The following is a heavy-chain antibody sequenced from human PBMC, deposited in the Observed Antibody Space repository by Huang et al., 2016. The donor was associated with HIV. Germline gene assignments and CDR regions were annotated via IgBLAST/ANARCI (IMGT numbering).Heavy chain of an antibody. Sequence: LQLQESGPGLVKSSEILSLICTVSGGSISSSSYYWGWIRQPPGKGPEWIGSISYMGNPYYHPPRKCRVTISVDTSKNQFSLKVNSVTAADTAVYYCARHGRVAGHYYNNMDVWGRGTTVTVSS. CDR2: ISYMGNP. CDR1: GGSISSSSYY. D-gene: IGHD6-19*01. J-gene: IGHJ6*02. CDR3: ARHGRVAGHYYNNMDV. V-gene: IGHV4-39*01.